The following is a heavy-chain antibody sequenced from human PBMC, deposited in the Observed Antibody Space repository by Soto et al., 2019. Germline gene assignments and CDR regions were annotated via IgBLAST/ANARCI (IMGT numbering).Heavy chain of an antibody. D-gene: IGHD2-2*01. CDR2: INHSGST. CDR3: ASHCSSTSCYAGWFDP. Sequence: QVQLQQWGAGLLKPSETLSLTCAVYGGSFSGYYWSWIRQPPGKGLEWIGEINHSGSTNYNPSLKRRVTISVDTSKNQFSLKLSSVTAADTAVYYCASHCSSTSCYAGWFDPWGQGTLVTVSS. V-gene: IGHV4-34*01. J-gene: IGHJ5*02. CDR1: GGSFSGYY.